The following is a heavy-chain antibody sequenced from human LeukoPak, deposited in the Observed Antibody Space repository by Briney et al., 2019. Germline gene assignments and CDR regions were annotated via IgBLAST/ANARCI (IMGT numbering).Heavy chain of an antibody. CDR3: RVTTRRRGFDY. CDR1: GVTFRTFA. CDR2: ISYDGSNK. Sequence: GGSLRLSCAASGVTFRTFAMHWVRQAPGKGLEWVAVISYDGSNKYWADSVQGRFTISRDNSKNTVYLQMNRLRPEDTAVYYCRVTTRRRGFDYWGQGTLDTVFS. D-gene: IGHD1/OR15-1a*01. J-gene: IGHJ4*02. V-gene: IGHV3-30*14.